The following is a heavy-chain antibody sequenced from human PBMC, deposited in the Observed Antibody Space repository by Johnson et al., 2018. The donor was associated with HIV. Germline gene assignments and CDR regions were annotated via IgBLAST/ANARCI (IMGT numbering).Heavy chain of an antibody. J-gene: IGHJ3*02. V-gene: IGHV3-30*18. CDR2: ISYDGSNK. D-gene: IGHD5/OR15-5a*01. Sequence: HVQLVESGGGVVQPGRSLRLSCAASGFTFSSYGMHWVRQAPGKGLEWVAVISYDGSNKYYADSVKGRFTISRDNSKNTLYLQMNSLRAEDTAVYYCAKDLRVYTCDAFDIWGQGTMVTVSS. CDR3: AKDLRVYTCDAFDI. CDR1: GFTFSSYG.